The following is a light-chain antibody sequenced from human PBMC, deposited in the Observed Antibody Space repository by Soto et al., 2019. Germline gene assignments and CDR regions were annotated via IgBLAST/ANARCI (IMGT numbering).Light chain of an antibody. Sequence: SYELTQPPSVSVAPGKTAWITCGGNNIGSKSVHWYQQKPGQAPVLVIYYDSDRHSGNRERFSGDNAGNTATLTTSRVEAGVEAYYYCQVWDSSSDRVVFGGGTKLTVL. V-gene: IGLV3-21*04. CDR3: QVWDSSSDRVV. CDR1: NIGSKS. J-gene: IGLJ2*01. CDR2: YDS.